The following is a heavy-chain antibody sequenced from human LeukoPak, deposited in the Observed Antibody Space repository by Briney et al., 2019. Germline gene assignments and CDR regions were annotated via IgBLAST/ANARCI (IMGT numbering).Heavy chain of an antibody. J-gene: IGHJ4*02. Sequence: ASVKVSCKASGGTFSSYAISWVRQAPGQGLEWMGGIIPIFGTANYAQKFQGRVTITADESTSTAYMELSSLRSEDTAVYYCAAKGITGTYTLDYWGQGTLVTVSS. D-gene: IGHD1-7*01. V-gene: IGHV1-69*13. CDR3: AAKGITGTYTLDY. CDR1: GGTFSSYA. CDR2: IIPIFGTA.